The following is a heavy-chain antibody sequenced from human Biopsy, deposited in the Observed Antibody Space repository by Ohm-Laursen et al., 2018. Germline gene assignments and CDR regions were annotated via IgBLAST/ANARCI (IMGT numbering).Heavy chain of an antibody. J-gene: IGHJ6*02. CDR2: MNPNSGNT. CDR1: GYTFNTYD. Sequence: GASVKVSCKSSGYTFNTYDINWARQAAGQGPEWMGWMNPNSGNTGFAQKFQGRITMTRSTSITTAYMELTNLRSEDTAVYYCAREGAFGDTDAYYGLDVWGLGTTVTVSS. V-gene: IGHV1-8*01. CDR3: AREGAFGDTDAYYGLDV. D-gene: IGHD3-16*01.